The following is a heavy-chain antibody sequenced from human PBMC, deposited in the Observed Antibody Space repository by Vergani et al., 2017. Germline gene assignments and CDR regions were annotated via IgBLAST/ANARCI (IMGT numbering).Heavy chain of an antibody. CDR2: IYPGVAEV. CDR1: GYTFSNFW. D-gene: IGHD3-10*01. J-gene: IGHJ3*01. CDR3: ASGGHGSENGGALQL. V-gene: IGHV5-51*01. Sequence: EKQLVQSGSETKKPGESLKISCQAFGYTFSNFWIGWVRQRPGRGLEWMGIIYPGVAEVKSNPSFRGQVIFSVDTSVNTACLQWRSLQASDTATYFCASGGHGSENGGALQLWGQGTNITVSS.